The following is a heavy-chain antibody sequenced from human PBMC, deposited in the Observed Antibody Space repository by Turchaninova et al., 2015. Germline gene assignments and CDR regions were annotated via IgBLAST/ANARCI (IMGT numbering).Heavy chain of an antibody. D-gene: IGHD6-13*01. CDR3: ARGGTLGSS. Sequence: GGSLRLSCAASGFTFSSFYMHWFRQAPGKGLEWVANIKQDGSDKNYVPSVRGRFTISRDTAENSLSLQMNSLRAEDTAVYYCARGGTLGSSWGQGTLVTVSS. J-gene: IGHJ4*02. V-gene: IGHV3-7*03. CDR2: IKQDGSDK. CDR1: GFTFSSFY.